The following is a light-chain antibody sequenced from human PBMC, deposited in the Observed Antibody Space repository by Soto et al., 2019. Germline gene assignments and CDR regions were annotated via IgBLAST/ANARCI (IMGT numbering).Light chain of an antibody. J-gene: IGKJ5*01. Sequence: EIVLTQSPDTLSLYHRERATLSCRASQSVRSERLAWYQQKPGQAPRLVIFDASTRATGIPEGFSGSGSGTHFTLTITSLEPEDFAVYYCQEYDGAPPVTFGLGTRLEIK. CDR1: QSVRSER. CDR2: DAS. CDR3: QEYDGAPPVT. V-gene: IGKV3-20*01.